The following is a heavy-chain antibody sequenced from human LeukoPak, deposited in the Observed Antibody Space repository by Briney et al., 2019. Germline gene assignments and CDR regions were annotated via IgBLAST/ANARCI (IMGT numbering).Heavy chain of an antibody. CDR1: GGSISSSSYY. V-gene: IGHV4-39*02. D-gene: IGHD3-10*01. J-gene: IGHJ4*02. CDR3: AREVGVRGVIRLGRQNYFDY. CDR2: IYYSGST. Sequence: PSETLSLTCTVSGGSISSSSYYWGWIRQPPGKGLEWIGSIYYSGSTYYNPSLKSRVPISVDTSKNQFSLKLSSVTAADTAVYYCAREVGVRGVIRLGRQNYFDYWGQGTLVTVSS.